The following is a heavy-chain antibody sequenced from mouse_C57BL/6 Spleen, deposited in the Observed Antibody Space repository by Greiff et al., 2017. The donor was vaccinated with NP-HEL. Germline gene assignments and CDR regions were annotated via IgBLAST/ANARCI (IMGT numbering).Heavy chain of an antibody. CDR3: ATFYGNYEFWFAY. CDR2: INPSSGYT. Sequence: QVQLQQSGAELAKPGASVKLSCKASGYTFTSYWMHWVKQRPGQGLEWIGYINPSSGYTKYNQKFKDKATLTADKSSSTAYMQLSSLTYEDSAVYYCATFYGNYEFWFAYWGQGTLVTVSA. CDR1: GYTFTSYW. J-gene: IGHJ3*01. V-gene: IGHV1-7*01. D-gene: IGHD2-1*01.